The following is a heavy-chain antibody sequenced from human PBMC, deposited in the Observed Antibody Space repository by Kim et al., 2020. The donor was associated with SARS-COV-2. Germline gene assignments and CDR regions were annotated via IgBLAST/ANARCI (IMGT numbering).Heavy chain of an antibody. Sequence: GGSLRLSCAASGFTFSSYGMHWVRQAPGKGLEWVAVIWYDGSNKYYADSVKGRFTISRDNSKNTLYLQMNSLRAEDTAVYYCARQYLDYYDSSGYYYGYFDLWGRGTLVTVSS. V-gene: IGHV3-33*01. J-gene: IGHJ2*01. CDR3: ARQYLDYYDSSGYYYGYFDL. D-gene: IGHD3-22*01. CDR1: GFTFSSYG. CDR2: IWYDGSNK.